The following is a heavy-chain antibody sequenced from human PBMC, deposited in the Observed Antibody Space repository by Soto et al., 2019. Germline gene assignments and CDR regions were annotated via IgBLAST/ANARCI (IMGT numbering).Heavy chain of an antibody. CDR1: GGSISSGGYY. CDR2: IYYSGST. V-gene: IGHV4-31*03. D-gene: IGHD4-4*01. Sequence: SETLSLTCNVSGGSISSGGYYWSWIRQHPGKGLEWIGYIYYSGSTYYNPSLKSRVTISVDTSKNQFSLKLSSVTAADTAVYYCARAGSNLSGPYYYYGMDVWGQGTTVTVSS. J-gene: IGHJ6*02. CDR3: ARAGSNLSGPYYYYGMDV.